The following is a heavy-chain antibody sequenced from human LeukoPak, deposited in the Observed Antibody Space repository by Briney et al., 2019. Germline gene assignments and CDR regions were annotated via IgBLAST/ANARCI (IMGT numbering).Heavy chain of an antibody. D-gene: IGHD2-2*01. CDR2: IHYTGST. CDR1: GGSISSYY. J-gene: IGHJ4*02. V-gene: IGHV4-59*01. Sequence: SETLSLTCTVSGGSISSYYWSWIRQPPGRGLEWIGYIHYTGSTNYKSCLKSRVTISVDKSKNQFSLKLRSVTAADTAVYYCARGKRYCSSTSCYMYYFDYWGQGTLVTVSS. CDR3: ARGKRYCSSTSCYMYYFDY.